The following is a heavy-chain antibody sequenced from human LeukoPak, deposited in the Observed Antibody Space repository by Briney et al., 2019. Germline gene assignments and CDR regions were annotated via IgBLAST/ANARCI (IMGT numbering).Heavy chain of an antibody. D-gene: IGHD6-19*01. Sequence: ASVKVSCKASGYTFSDYAMHWVRQAPGQRLEWMGWINAGNGDTKYSQKFQGRVTITWDTSANTVHMELSSLRSEDTAVYYCARNLVGKTDFDYWGQGTLVTVSS. CDR3: ARNLVGKTDFDY. J-gene: IGHJ4*02. CDR1: GYTFSDYA. V-gene: IGHV1-3*01. CDR2: INAGNGDT.